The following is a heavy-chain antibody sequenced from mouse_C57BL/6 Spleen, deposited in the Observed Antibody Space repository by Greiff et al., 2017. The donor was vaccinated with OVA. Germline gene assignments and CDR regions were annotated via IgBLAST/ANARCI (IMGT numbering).Heavy chain of an antibody. CDR3: ARSHYYGSGNFDY. D-gene: IGHD1-1*01. Sequence: QVQLQQPGAELVKPGASVKLSCKASGYTFTSYWMHWVKQRPGQGLEWIGMIHPNSGSTNNNEKFKSKATLTVDKSSSTAYMQLSSLTSEDSAVYYCARSHYYGSGNFDYWGQGTTLTVSS. CDR1: GYTFTSYW. J-gene: IGHJ2*01. V-gene: IGHV1-64*01. CDR2: IHPNSGST.